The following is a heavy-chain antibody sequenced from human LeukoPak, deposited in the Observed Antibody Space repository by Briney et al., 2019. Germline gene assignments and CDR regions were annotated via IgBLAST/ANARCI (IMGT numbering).Heavy chain of an antibody. V-gene: IGHV4-61*02. D-gene: IGHD2-2*01. Sequence: PSQTLSLTCTVSGGSISSGSYYWSWIRQPAGKGLEWIGRIYTSGSPNYNPSLKSRVTISVDTSKNQFSLKLSSVTAADTAVYYCARGARGYCSSTSCYGNYYYYYMDVWGKGTTVTVSS. J-gene: IGHJ6*03. CDR3: ARGARGYCSSTSCYGNYYYYYMDV. CDR2: IYTSGSP. CDR1: GGSISSGSYY.